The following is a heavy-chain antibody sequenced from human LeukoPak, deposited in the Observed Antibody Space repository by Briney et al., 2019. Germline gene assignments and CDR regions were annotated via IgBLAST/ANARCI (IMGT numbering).Heavy chain of an antibody. CDR3: ARIPSGIVDYFDY. D-gene: IGHD1-26*01. CDR1: GYTFTDYF. CDR2: ISPNGGTT. J-gene: IGHJ4*02. V-gene: IGHV1-46*01. Sequence: ASVKVSCKASGYTFTDYFIHWVRQAPGQGLEWMGIISPNGGTTNYAQKFQDRVTMTRDTSTSTVYMELSSLRSEDTAVYYCARIPSGIVDYFDYWGQGTLVTVSS.